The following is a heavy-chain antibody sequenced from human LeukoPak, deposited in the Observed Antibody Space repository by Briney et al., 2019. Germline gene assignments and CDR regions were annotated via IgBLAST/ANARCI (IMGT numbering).Heavy chain of an antibody. J-gene: IGHJ4*02. D-gene: IGHD6-6*01. V-gene: IGHV1-69*01. CDR2: IIPIFGTA. CDR3: ARGNPTARPETSFDY. CDR1: GGTFSSYA. Sequence: SVKVSCKASGGTFSSYAISWVRQAPGQGLEWMGGIIPIFGTANYAQKFQGRVTITADESTSTAYMELSSLRSEDTAVYYCARGNPTARPETSFDYWGQGALVTVSS.